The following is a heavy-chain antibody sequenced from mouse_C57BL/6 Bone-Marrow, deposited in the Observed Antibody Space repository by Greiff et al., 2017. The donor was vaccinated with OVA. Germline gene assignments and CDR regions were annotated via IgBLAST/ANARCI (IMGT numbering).Heavy chain of an antibody. CDR2: IYPRSGNT. CDR1: GYTFTSYG. V-gene: IGHV1-81*01. Sequence: VQLQQSGAELARPGASVKLSCKASGYTFTSYGISWVKQRTGQGLEWIGEIYPRSGNTYYNEKFKGKATLTADKSSSTAYMELRSLTSEDSAVYFCARRSTMVTTGYYFDYWGQGTTLTVSS. J-gene: IGHJ2*01. CDR3: ARRSTMVTTGYYFDY. D-gene: IGHD2-2*01.